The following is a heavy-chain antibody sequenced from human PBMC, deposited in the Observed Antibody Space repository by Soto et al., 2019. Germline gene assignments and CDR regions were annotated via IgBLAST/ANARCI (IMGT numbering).Heavy chain of an antibody. CDR3: ARVQYYDWFLPFDY. J-gene: IGHJ4*02. CDR1: GFSLSNARMG. CDR2: IFSNDEK. D-gene: IGHD3-9*01. Sequence: QVTLKESGPVLVKPTETLTLTCTVSGFSLSNARMGVSWIRQPPGKALEWLAHIFSNDEKSYSTSLKSRLTIATDTCNSEFALTLTNTDPVDTATYYCARVQYYDWFLPFDYWGQGTLFTVAS. V-gene: IGHV2-26*01.